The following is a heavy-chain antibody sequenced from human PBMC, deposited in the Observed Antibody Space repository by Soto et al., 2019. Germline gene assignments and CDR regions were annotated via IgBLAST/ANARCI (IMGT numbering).Heavy chain of an antibody. Sequence: SVKVSCKASGGTFSSYAISWVRQAPGQGLEWMGGIIPIFGTANYAQKFQGRVTITADESTSTAYMELSSLRSEDTAVYYCAVGTPYYYDSSGYGPYYYYGMDVWGQGTTVTVSS. CDR2: IIPIFGTA. CDR1: GGTFSSYA. J-gene: IGHJ6*02. D-gene: IGHD3-22*01. CDR3: AVGTPYYYDSSGYGPYYYYGMDV. V-gene: IGHV1-69*13.